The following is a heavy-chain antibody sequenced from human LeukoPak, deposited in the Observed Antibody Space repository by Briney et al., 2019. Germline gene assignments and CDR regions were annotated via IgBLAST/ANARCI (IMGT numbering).Heavy chain of an antibody. D-gene: IGHD1-1*01. J-gene: IGHJ4*02. CDR2: INLDGRST. CDR1: GFQFSSFW. CDR3: ARDERGNWNDTPRY. V-gene: IGHV3-74*01. Sequence: PGGSLRLSCSASGFQFSSFWMHRVRQAPGKGLVWVSRINLDGRSTTYADSVKGRFTISRDNAKNTLYLQMNSLRDEDTGIYYCARDERGNWNDTPRYWGQGTLVTVSS.